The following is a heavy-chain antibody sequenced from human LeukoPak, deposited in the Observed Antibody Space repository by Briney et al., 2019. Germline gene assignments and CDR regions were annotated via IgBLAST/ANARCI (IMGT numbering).Heavy chain of an antibody. V-gene: IGHV1-69-2*01. CDR3: ARDIDGGNPHQGP. CDR1: GYTFTDYY. J-gene: IGHJ5*02. Sequence: ASVKVSCKVSGYTFTDYYMHWVQQAPGKGLEWMGLVDPEDGETIYAEKFQGRVTITADTSTDTAYMELSSLRSEDTAVYYCARDIDGGNPHQGPWGQGTLVTVSS. D-gene: IGHD4-23*01. CDR2: VDPEDGET.